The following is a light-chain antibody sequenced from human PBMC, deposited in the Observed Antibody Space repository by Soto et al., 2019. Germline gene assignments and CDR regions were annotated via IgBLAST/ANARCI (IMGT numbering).Light chain of an antibody. CDR2: GVS. V-gene: IGLV2-14*01. CDR3: CSYTSSTNYV. CDR1: TSDVSIYNY. Sequence: QSAVTQPASVSGSPGQSITISCTGTTSDVSIYNYVSWYQQHPGKAPKLMIYGVSNRPSGVSNRFSGAKSGHTASLTISGLQVEDEADYYCCSYTSSTNYVFGPVTKFTVL. J-gene: IGLJ1*01.